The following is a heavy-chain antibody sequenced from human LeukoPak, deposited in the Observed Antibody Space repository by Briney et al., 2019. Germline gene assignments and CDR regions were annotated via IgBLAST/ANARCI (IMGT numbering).Heavy chain of an antibody. J-gene: IGHJ4*02. Sequence: GASVKVSCKASGYTFTSYEINWVRQATGQGLEWMAWMNPNSGNTGYAQKFKGRVTMTRNTSIATAYMELNSLRSEDTAVYYCARGSGLAEYWGQGTLVTVSS. CDR2: MNPNSGNT. D-gene: IGHD6-19*01. CDR3: ARGSGLAEY. CDR1: GYTFTSYE. V-gene: IGHV1-8*01.